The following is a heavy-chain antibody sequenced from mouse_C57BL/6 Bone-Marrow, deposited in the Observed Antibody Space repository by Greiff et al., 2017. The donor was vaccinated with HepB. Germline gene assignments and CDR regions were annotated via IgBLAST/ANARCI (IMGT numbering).Heavy chain of an antibody. V-gene: IGHV1-76*01. Sequence: VQLQQSGAELVRPGASVKLSCKASGYTFTDYYINWVKQRPGQGLEWIARIYPGSGNTYYNEKFKGKATLTAEKSSSTAYMQLSSLTSEDSAVYFCASGDYGSSYDWGQGTTLTVSS. CDR1: GYTFTDYY. CDR3: ASGDYGSSYD. D-gene: IGHD1-1*01. J-gene: IGHJ2*01. CDR2: IYPGSGNT.